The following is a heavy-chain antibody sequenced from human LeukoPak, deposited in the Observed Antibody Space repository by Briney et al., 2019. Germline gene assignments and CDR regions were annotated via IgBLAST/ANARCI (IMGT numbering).Heavy chain of an antibody. D-gene: IGHD3-10*01. CDR3: AKVAKYYYGSETYYFFEH. Sequence: GGSLRLSCAASGFTFTTYWMSWVRQAPGKGLEWVANIKQDGTEKYYVDSVKGRFTISRDNAKNSLYLQMNSLRVEDTAVYYCAKVAKYYYGSETYYFFEHWGQGTPVTVSS. V-gene: IGHV3-7*01. J-gene: IGHJ4*02. CDR2: IKQDGTEK. CDR1: GFTFTTYW.